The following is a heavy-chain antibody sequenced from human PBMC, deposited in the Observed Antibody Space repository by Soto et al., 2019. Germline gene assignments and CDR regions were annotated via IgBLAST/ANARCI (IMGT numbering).Heavy chain of an antibody. D-gene: IGHD3-10*01. CDR2: LSYDGHNE. J-gene: IGHJ4*02. CDR1: GVAFSTYG. CDR3: AKDRGFGEYLFDS. V-gene: IGHV3-30*18. Sequence: QVQLVESGGAVVQPGTSLRLSYAASGVAFSTYGVHWVRQAPGKGLEWVAILSYDGHNEYYTDSVKGRFTISRDTSRNTLDLQMDRMRADDTAMDYCAKDRGFGEYLFDSWGQGTLVTVSS.